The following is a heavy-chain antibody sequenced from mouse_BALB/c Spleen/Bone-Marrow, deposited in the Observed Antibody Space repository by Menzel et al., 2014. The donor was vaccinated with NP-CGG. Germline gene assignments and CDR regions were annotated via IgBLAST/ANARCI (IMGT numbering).Heavy chain of an antibody. V-gene: IGHV5-9-2*01. CDR3: ARHAYYDQTEVSFVY. CDR1: GFTFSNYG. D-gene: IGHD2-4*01. Sequence: EVQLVESGGGLVKSGGSLKLSCAASGFTFSNYGMSWVRQTPEKRLEWVATISGGGSYTFYSDSVKGRFTISRDNAKNNLYLQLSSLRSEDTALYYCARHAYYDQTEVSFVYWGQGTQVTVSA. CDR2: ISGGGSYT. J-gene: IGHJ3*01.